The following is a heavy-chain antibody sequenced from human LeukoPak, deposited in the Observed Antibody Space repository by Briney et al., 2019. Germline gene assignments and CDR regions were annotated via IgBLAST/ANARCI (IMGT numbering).Heavy chain of an antibody. CDR2: ISWNSGSI. D-gene: IGHD3/OR15-3a*01. Sequence: GGSLRLSCAASGFTFDDYAMHWVRQAPGKGLEWVSGISWNSGSIGYADSVKGRFTISRDNAKNSLYLQMNSLRAEGTAVYYCARDRYDFDSPGWFDPWGQGTLVTVSS. CDR1: GFTFDDYA. J-gene: IGHJ5*02. CDR3: ARDRYDFDSPGWFDP. V-gene: IGHV3-9*01.